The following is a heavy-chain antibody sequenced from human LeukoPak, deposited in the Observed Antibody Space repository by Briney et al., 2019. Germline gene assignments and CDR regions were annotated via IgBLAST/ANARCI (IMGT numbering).Heavy chain of an antibody. CDR2: IGFGDDSA. Sequence: LSLTCDVLGGPFSGYYWSWVRQAPGKGLEWVSTIGFGDDSAYYADSVKGRFTISRDNSKNTLYLQMNYLRAEDTAVYYCAKDPTSVGGRHDWLLDSWGQGTLVTVSS. CDR3: AKDPTSVGGRHDWLLDS. J-gene: IGHJ5*02. V-gene: IGHV3-23*01. D-gene: IGHD3-9*01. CDR1: GGPFSGYY.